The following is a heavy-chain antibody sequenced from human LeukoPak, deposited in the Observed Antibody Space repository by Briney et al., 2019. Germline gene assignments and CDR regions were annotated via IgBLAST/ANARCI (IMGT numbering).Heavy chain of an antibody. Sequence: GASVKVSRKASLYTFTSYGISWVRQAPGQGLEWMGWISAYNGNTNYAQKLQGRVTMTTDTSTSTAYMELRSLRSDDTAVYYCARAYCSSTSCYGNWFDPWGQGTLVTVSS. CDR2: ISAYNGNT. D-gene: IGHD2-2*01. V-gene: IGHV1-18*01. CDR3: ARAYCSSTSCYGNWFDP. CDR1: LYTFTSYG. J-gene: IGHJ5*02.